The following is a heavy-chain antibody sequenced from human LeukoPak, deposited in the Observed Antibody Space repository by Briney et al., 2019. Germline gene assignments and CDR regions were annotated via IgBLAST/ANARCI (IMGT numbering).Heavy chain of an antibody. J-gene: IGHJ3*02. CDR1: GFTFDDYD. CDR2: INWNGGST. CDR3: ARIAMAGIGDGFDI. V-gene: IGHV3-20*04. D-gene: IGHD6-19*01. Sequence: GGSLRLSCAASGFTFDDYDMSWVRQAPGKGLEWVSGINWNGGSTGYADSVKGRFTISRDNARNSLYLQVNSLRAEDTALYYCARIAMAGIGDGFDIWGQGTMVTVSS.